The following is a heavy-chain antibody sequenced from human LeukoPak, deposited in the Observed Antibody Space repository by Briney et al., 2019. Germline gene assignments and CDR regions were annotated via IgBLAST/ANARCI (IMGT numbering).Heavy chain of an antibody. CDR3: AREFDSSGQGLTP. D-gene: IGHD3-22*01. J-gene: IGHJ5*02. CDR2: IYTSGST. Sequence: PSETLSLTCIVSGGSISSYYWSWIRQPAGKGLEWIGRIYTSGSTNYNPSLKSRVTISVDTSKNQFSLKLSSVTAADTAVYYCAREFDSSGQGLTPWGQGTLVTVSS. CDR1: GGSISSYY. V-gene: IGHV4-4*07.